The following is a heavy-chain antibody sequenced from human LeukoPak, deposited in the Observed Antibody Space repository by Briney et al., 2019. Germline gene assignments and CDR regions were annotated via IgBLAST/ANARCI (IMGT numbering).Heavy chain of an antibody. CDR2: IIPIFGTA. CDR3: ALMPYCSGGSCYAAPYDY. D-gene: IGHD2-15*01. CDR1: GGTFSSYA. V-gene: IGHV1-69*13. J-gene: IGHJ4*02. Sequence: ASVKVSCKASGGTFSSYAISWVRQAPGQGLEWMGGIIPIFGTANYAQKFQGRVTITADESTSTAYMELSSLRSDDTAVYYCALMPYCSGGSCYAAPYDYWGQGTLVTVSS.